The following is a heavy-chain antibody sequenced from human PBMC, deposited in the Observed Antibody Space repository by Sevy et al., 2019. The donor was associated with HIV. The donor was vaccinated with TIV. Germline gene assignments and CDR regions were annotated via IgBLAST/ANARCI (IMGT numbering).Heavy chain of an antibody. CDR3: ASKRGYNHGPFDY. Sequence: SETLSLTCTVSGGSISSSDSYWSWIRQPPGKGLEWIGYIHYTGGTYYNPFLKSRVGISVDTSQRHFSLQLSFLTAADTAVYYCASKRGYNHGPFDYWGRGTLVTVSS. D-gene: IGHD5-12*01. V-gene: IGHV4-30-4*01. CDR2: IHYTGGT. CDR1: GGSISSSDSY. J-gene: IGHJ4*02.